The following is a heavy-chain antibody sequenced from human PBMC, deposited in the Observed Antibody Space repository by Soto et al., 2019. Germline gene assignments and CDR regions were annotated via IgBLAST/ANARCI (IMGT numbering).Heavy chain of an antibody. J-gene: IGHJ5*02. Sequence: SQTLSLTCAISGDSVSSNSAAWNWIRQSPSRGLEWLGRTYYRSNWYNDYAVSVKSRITINPDTSKNQFSLQLNSVTPEDTAVYYCASDGHWNYFSSWFEPWGQGTLVTVSS. CDR3: ASDGHWNYFSSWFEP. CDR1: GDSVSSNSAA. V-gene: IGHV6-1*01. CDR2: TYYRSNWYN. D-gene: IGHD1-7*01.